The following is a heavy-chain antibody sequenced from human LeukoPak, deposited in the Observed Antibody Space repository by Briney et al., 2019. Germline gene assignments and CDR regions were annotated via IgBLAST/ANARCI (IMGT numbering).Heavy chain of an antibody. CDR3: ALKSSSWASFDY. CDR1: GFTFSSYG. D-gene: IGHD6-13*01. Sequence: GGSLRLSCAASGFTFSSYGMHWVRQAPGKGLEWVAFILYDGSNKYYADSVKGRFTISRDNSKNTLYLQMNSLRAEDTAVYYCALKSSSWASFDYWGQGTLVTVSS. CDR2: ILYDGSNK. J-gene: IGHJ4*02. V-gene: IGHV3-30*02.